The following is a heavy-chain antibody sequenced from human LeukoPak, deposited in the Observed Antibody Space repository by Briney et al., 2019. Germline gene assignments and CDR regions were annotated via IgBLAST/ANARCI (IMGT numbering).Heavy chain of an antibody. V-gene: IGHV1-3*01. Sequence: ASVKVSCKASGYTFTSHVVHWVRQTPGQRLEWMGWINAGNGDTKCSQSFQGRVTITRDASASTAYMEVSSLRSEDTTVYYCARAPRSGWYWDYWGQGTLVTVSS. CDR1: GYTFTSHV. CDR3: ARAPRSGWYWDY. CDR2: INAGNGDT. D-gene: IGHD6-19*01. J-gene: IGHJ4*02.